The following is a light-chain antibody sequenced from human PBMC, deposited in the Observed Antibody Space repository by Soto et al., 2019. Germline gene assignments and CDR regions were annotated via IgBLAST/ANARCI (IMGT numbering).Light chain of an antibody. CDR2: GNN. Sequence: QDLLTQPPSVSGAPGQGVIISCTGSSSNIGAGYDVHWYQQRPGTAPKLLIFGNNNRPSGVPDRFSGSKSGTSASLAITGLQAEDEGDYYCQSYDSTLSDRYVFGTGTKVTVL. V-gene: IGLV1-40*01. CDR3: QSYDSTLSDRYV. CDR1: SSNIGAGYD. J-gene: IGLJ1*01.